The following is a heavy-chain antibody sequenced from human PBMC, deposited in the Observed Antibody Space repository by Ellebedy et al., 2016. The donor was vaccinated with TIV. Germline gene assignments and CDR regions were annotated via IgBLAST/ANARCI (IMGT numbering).Heavy chain of an antibody. CDR2: IYTSGNT. V-gene: IGHV4-4*07. CDR3: ARDPRGLRQFDS. J-gene: IGHJ4*02. CDR1: GGSISPNY. Sequence: MPSETLSLTCTVSGGSISPNYWNWIRQPAGKGLEWIGRIYTSGNTNYNPSLKSRVSMSLYKSKNQLSLTMTSVTAADTAVYFCARDPRGLRQFDSWGQGTRVTVSS. D-gene: IGHD4-17*01.